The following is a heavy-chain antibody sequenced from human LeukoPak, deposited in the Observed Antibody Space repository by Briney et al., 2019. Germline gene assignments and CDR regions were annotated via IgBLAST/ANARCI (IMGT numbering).Heavy chain of an antibody. CDR2: ISSSGSTI. J-gene: IGHJ6*02. CDR3: ARGFPPGYYGMDV. V-gene: IGHV3-11*01. Sequence: GGSLRLSCAASGFTFSVYYMSWIRRAPGKGLEWVSYISSSGSTIYYADSVKGRFTISRDNAKNSLYLQMNSLRAEDTAVYYCARGFPPGYYGMDVWGQGTTVTVSS. CDR1: GFTFSVYY.